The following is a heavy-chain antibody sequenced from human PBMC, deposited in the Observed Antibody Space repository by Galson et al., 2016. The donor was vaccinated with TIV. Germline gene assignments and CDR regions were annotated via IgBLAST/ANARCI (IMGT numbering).Heavy chain of an antibody. CDR1: GFTFSDYW. V-gene: IGHV3-7*01. CDR3: ARRYFDL. J-gene: IGHJ2*01. Sequence: SLRLSCAASGFTFSDYWMHWVRQTPGKGLEWVANIKQDGIEKYYVDSVKGRFTISRDNAKSSLFLQMNSLRAEDTAVYYCARRYFDLWGRGTLVTVSS. CDR2: IKQDGIEK.